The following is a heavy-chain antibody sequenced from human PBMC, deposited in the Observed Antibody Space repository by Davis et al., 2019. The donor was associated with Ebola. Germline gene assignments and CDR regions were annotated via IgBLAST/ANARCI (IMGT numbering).Heavy chain of an antibody. V-gene: IGHV3-48*04. D-gene: IGHD4-23*01. CDR2: ISSGSSTI. Sequence: PGGSLRLSCAASGFTFSSYNMNWVRQAPGKGLEWVSYISSGSSTIYYADSVKGRFTISRDNDKNSLSLQMNGLRAEDTAVYYCARGPSTGNSFTYWGQGTLVTVSS. CDR1: GFTFSSYN. J-gene: IGHJ4*02. CDR3: ARGPSTGNSFTY.